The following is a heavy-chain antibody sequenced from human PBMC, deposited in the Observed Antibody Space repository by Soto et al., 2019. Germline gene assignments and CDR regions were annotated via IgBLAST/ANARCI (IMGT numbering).Heavy chain of an antibody. CDR2: IRSKVNSYAT. CDR1: GFTFSGSA. D-gene: IGHD5-18*01. V-gene: IGHV3-73*01. CDR3: TRQPGYSSGQCWFDP. Sequence: PGGSLRLSCAASGFTFSGSAMHWVRQASGKGLEWVGRIRSKVNSYATAYAASVKGRFTISRDDSKNTAYLQMNSLKTEDTAVXYCTRQPGYSSGQCWFDPWGQGTLVTVSS. J-gene: IGHJ5*02.